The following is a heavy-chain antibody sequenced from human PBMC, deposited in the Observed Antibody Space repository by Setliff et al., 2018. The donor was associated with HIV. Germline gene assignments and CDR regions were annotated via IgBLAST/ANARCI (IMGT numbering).Heavy chain of an antibody. Sequence: TLSLTCTVSGGSMSSYYWSWIRQPAGKGLEWIGRVLTSGSTHYNPSLRSRVTISLDTSRNQISLTMTSVTAADTAVYYCARDGFPDSTWRPTDLWGQGTLVTVSS. CDR1: GGSMSSYY. CDR2: VLTSGST. D-gene: IGHD6-13*01. V-gene: IGHV4-4*07. CDR3: ARDGFPDSTWRPTDL. J-gene: IGHJ5*02.